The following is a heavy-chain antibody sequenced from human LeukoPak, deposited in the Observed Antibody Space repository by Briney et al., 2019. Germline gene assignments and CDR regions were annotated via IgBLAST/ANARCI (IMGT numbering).Heavy chain of an antibody. CDR2: IYTSGST. J-gene: IGHJ4*02. CDR1: GGSISSGSYY. D-gene: IGHD3-9*01. Sequence: SETLSLTCTVYGGSISSGSYYWSWIRQPAGKGLECIGRIYTSGSTNYKPSIKSRVTISVDTSKNQFSLKLSSVTAADTAVYYCARTGYDILTGPEYYFDYWGQGTLVTVSS. CDR3: ARTGYDILTGPEYYFDY. V-gene: IGHV4-61*02.